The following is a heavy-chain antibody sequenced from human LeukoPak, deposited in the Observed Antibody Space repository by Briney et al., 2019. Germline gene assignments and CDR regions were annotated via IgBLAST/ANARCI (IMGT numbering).Heavy chain of an antibody. D-gene: IGHD5-18*01. V-gene: IGHV4-34*01. Sequence: PSETLSLTCAVYGGSFSGYYWSWIRQPPGKGLEWIGEINHSGSTNYNPSLKSRVTISVDTSKNQFSLKLSSVTAADTAVYYCARGYPSRRGYSYGLRGYYYGMDVWGQGTTVTVSS. CDR1: GGSFSGYY. J-gene: IGHJ6*02. CDR3: ARGYPSRRGYSYGLRGYYYGMDV. CDR2: INHSGST.